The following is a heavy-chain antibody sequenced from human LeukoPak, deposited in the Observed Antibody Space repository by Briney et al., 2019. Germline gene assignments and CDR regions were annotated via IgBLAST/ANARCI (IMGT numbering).Heavy chain of an antibody. D-gene: IGHD2-15*01. CDR1: GFTFSRYS. Sequence: GGSLRLSCAASGFTFSRYSMNWVRQAPGKGLVWVSRITSDGSSTIYADSVKGRFTISRDNAKNTLYLQMNSLRAEDTAVYYCARDGSLPDYWGQGTLVTVSS. J-gene: IGHJ4*02. CDR2: ITSDGSST. CDR3: ARDGSLPDY. V-gene: IGHV3-74*01.